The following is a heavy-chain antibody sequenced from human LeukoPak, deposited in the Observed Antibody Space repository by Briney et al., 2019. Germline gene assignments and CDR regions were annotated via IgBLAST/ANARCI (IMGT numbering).Heavy chain of an antibody. D-gene: IGHD3-22*01. Sequence: ASVKVSCKASGYTFTGYYMHWVRQAPGQGLEWTGWINPNSGGTNYAQKFQGRVTMTRDTSISTAYMELSRLRSDDTAVYYCARLDYYDSSGYYQNWFDPWGQGTLVTVSS. J-gene: IGHJ5*02. CDR2: INPNSGGT. CDR3: ARLDYYDSSGYYQNWFDP. CDR1: GYTFTGYY. V-gene: IGHV1-2*02.